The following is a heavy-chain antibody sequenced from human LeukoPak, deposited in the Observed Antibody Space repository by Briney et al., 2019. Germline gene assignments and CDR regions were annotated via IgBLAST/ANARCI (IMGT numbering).Heavy chain of an antibody. CDR3: AGDQNGEFHFDY. J-gene: IGHJ4*02. CDR2: INPNSGGT. V-gene: IGHV1-2*02. D-gene: IGHD2-8*01. CDR1: GCTFTVYY. Sequence: GASVTDSCKASGCTFTVYYMHWVRRAPGQGLEWMGWINPNSGGTIYAQKFQGRVTMTRDTSISTAYMELSRLRSDDTAVYYCAGDQNGEFHFDYWGQGTLVTVSS.